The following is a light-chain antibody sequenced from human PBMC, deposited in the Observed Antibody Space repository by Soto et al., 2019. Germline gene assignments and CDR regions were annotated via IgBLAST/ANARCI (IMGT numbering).Light chain of an antibody. CDR2: DGS. CDR3: QQYNSYSGT. Sequence: DIQMTQSPSTLPTSVGARVRITRRASQSVSYWLAWYQQKPGKAPNLLIYDGSTLASGVPPRFSGGGFGTEFTLNISSLQPDDFATYYCQQYNSYSGTFGQGTKV. V-gene: IGKV1-5*01. J-gene: IGKJ1*01. CDR1: QSVSYW.